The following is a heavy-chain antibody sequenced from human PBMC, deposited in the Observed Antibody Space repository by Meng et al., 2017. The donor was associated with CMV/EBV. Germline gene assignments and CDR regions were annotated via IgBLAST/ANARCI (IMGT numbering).Heavy chain of an antibody. V-gene: IGHV5-51*01. CDR2: IYPGDSET. Sequence: GESLKISCKASGYTFTNYWIGWVRQMPGKGLEWMGIIYPGDSETRYSPSFQGQVTISADKSISTAYLQWSSLQASDTAIYYCALKLLVPVGAFDVWGQGTMVTV. D-gene: IGHD3-3*01. CDR3: ALKLLVPVGAFDV. CDR1: GYTFTNYW. J-gene: IGHJ3*01.